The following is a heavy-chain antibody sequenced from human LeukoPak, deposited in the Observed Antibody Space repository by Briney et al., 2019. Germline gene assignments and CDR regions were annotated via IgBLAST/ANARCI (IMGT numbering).Heavy chain of an antibody. CDR2: IYSGGST. CDR1: GFTVSSNY. Sequence: GGSLRLSCAASGFTVSSNYMSWVRQAPGKGLEWVSVIYSGGSTYYADSVKGRFTISRDNSKNTLYLQMNSLRAEDTAVYYCAKRYYDSSAYYPIDYWGQGTLVTVSS. J-gene: IGHJ4*02. D-gene: IGHD3-22*01. V-gene: IGHV3-53*01. CDR3: AKRYYDSSAYYPIDY.